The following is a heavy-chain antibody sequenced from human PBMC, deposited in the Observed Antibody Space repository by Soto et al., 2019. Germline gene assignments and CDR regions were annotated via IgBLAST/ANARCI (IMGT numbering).Heavy chain of an antibody. CDR2: ISSTTNYI. Sequence: GGSLRLSCAASGFTFTRYSMNWVRQAPGKGLEWASSISSTTNYIYYGDSMKGRFTISRDNAKNSLYLEMNSLRAEDTAVYYCARESEDLTSNFDYWGQGTLVTVSS. J-gene: IGHJ4*02. V-gene: IGHV3-21*06. CDR3: ARESEDLTSNFDY. CDR1: GFTFTRYS.